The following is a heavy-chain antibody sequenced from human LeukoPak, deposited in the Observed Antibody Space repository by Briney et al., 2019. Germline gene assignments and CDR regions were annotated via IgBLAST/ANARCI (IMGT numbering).Heavy chain of an antibody. CDR1: GYTFTSYA. V-gene: IGHV1-3*01. J-gene: IGHJ4*02. CDR2: INAGNGNT. D-gene: IGHD5-24*01. CDR3: ARPSRWLQYLYFDY. Sequence: ASVKVSCKASGYTFTSYAMHWVRQAPGQRLEWMGWINAGNGNTKYSQKFQGRVTITRDTSASTAYMELSSLRSEDTAVYYCARPSRWLQYLYFDYWGQGTLVTVSS.